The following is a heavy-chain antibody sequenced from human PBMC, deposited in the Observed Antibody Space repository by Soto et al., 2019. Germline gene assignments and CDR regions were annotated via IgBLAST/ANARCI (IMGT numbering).Heavy chain of an antibody. V-gene: IGHV1-3*01. CDR3: ARPHAEYYYDSSGYYWPFDY. CDR2: INAGNGNT. CDR1: GYTFTSYD. Sequence: ASVKVSCKASGYTFTSYDMHWVRQAPGQRLEWMGWINAGNGNTKYSQKFQGRVTITRDTSASTAYMELSSLRSEDTAVYYCARPHAEYYYDSSGYYWPFDYWGQGTLVTVSS. J-gene: IGHJ4*02. D-gene: IGHD3-22*01.